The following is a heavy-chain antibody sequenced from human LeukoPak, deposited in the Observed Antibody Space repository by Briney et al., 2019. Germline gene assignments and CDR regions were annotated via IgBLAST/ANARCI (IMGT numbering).Heavy chain of an antibody. D-gene: IGHD3-10*01. V-gene: IGHV1-24*01. J-gene: IGHJ4*02. CDR3: ARDVSGVLWFGELWSPNYYFDY. CDR2: FDPEDGET. Sequence: ASVKVSCKVSGYTLTELSMHWVRQAPGKGLEWMGGFDPEDGETIYAQKFQGRVTMTRDTSISTAYMELSRLRSDDTAVYYCARDVSGVLWFGELWSPNYYFDYWGQGTLVTVSS. CDR1: GYTLTELS.